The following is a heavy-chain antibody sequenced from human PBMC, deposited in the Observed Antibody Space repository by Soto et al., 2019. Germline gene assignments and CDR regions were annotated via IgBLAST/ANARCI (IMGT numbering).Heavy chain of an antibody. CDR1: GGSISSSNW. Sequence: NPSETLSLTCAVSGGSISSSNWWSWVRQPPGKGLEWIGEIYHSGSTNYNPSLKSRVTISVDKSKNQFSLKLSSVTAADTAVYYCARDRGIAVAGTAFFDYWGQGTLVTVSS. CDR2: IYHSGST. D-gene: IGHD6-19*01. J-gene: IGHJ4*02. CDR3: ARDRGIAVAGTAFFDY. V-gene: IGHV4-4*02.